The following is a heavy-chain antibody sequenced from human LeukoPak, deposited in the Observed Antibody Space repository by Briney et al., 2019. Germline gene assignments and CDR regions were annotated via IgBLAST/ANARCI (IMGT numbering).Heavy chain of an antibody. J-gene: IGHJ6*03. D-gene: IGHD3-10*01. Sequence: GGSLRLSCAASGFSFSSNSMNWVRQAPGKGLEWVSYISGSSSTIYYADSVKGRFTISRDNAKNSLYLQLNSLRAEDTAVYYCARDQITMLRGVTIKDYYYYMDVWGKGTSVTVSS. CDR2: ISGSSSTI. V-gene: IGHV3-48*01. CDR3: ARDQITMLRGVTIKDYYYYMDV. CDR1: GFSFSSNS.